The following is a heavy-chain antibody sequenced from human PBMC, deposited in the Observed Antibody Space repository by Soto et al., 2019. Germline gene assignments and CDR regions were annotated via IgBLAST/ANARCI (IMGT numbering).Heavy chain of an antibody. CDR3: ARDGGYSYGYSYYYYGMDV. CDR2: ISSSSSTI. V-gene: IGHV3-48*01. D-gene: IGHD5-18*01. CDR1: GFTFSSYS. Sequence: EMQLVESGGGLVQPGGSLRLSCAASGFTFSSYSMNWVRQAPGKGLEWVSYISSSSSTIYYADSVKGRFTISRDNAKNSLYLQMNSLRAEDTAVYYCARDGGYSYGYSYYYYGMDVWGQGTTVTVSS. J-gene: IGHJ6*02.